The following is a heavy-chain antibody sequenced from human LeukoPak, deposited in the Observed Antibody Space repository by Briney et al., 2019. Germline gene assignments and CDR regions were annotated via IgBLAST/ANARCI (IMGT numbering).Heavy chain of an antibody. V-gene: IGHV3-13*01. D-gene: IGHD3-22*01. CDR1: GFTLSTYD. Sequence: GGSLRLSCAASGFTLSTYDMHWVRQATGKGLEWVSAIGTAGDTYYPGSVKGRFTISRENATNSLYLQMNSLRAEDTAVYYCARVRYYYDSSGYSSPYYFDYWGQGTLVTVSS. CDR2: IGTAGDT. CDR3: ARVRYYYDSSGYSSPYYFDY. J-gene: IGHJ4*02.